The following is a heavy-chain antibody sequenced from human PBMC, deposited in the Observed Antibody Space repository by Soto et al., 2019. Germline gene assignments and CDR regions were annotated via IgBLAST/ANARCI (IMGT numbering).Heavy chain of an antibody. J-gene: IGHJ6*02. Sequence: QVQPVESGGGVVQPGRSLRLSCAASGFTFSSYAMHWVRQAPGKGLEWVAVISYDGSNKYYADSVKGRFTISRDNSKNTLYLQMNSLRAEDTALYYCASQTAVYYYYGMDVWGQGTTVTVSS. V-gene: IGHV3-30-3*01. D-gene: IGHD2-2*01. CDR2: ISYDGSNK. CDR3: ASQTAVYYYYGMDV. CDR1: GFTFSSYA.